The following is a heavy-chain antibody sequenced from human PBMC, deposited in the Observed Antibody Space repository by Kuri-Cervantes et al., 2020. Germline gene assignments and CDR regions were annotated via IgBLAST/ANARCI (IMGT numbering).Heavy chain of an antibody. J-gene: IGHJ6*02. CDR1: GGSISSSNW. CDR2: IYHSGST. Sequence: GSLRLSCAVSGGSISSSNWWSWVRQPPGKGLEWIGEIYHSGSTNYNPSLKSRVTISVDKSKNQFSLKLSSVTAADTAVYYCARDLWAAAGTLGDYYYYYGMDVWGQGTTVTVSS. V-gene: IGHV4-4*02. D-gene: IGHD6-13*01. CDR3: ARDLWAAAGTLGDYYYYYGMDV.